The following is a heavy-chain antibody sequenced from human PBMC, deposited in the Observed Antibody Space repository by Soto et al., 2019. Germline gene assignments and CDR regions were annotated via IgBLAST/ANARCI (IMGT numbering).Heavy chain of an antibody. CDR2: IVVGSGNT. CDR1: VFTFTSSA. D-gene: IGHD3-3*01. Sequence: SVKVSCKASVFTFTSSAVQWVRQARGQRLEWIGWIVVGSGNTNYAQKFQERVTITRDMSTSTAYMELSSLRSEDTAVYYCAADRDGVVIIRSAWGQRTLVTVSS. CDR3: AADRDGVVIIRSA. V-gene: IGHV1-58*01. J-gene: IGHJ5*02.